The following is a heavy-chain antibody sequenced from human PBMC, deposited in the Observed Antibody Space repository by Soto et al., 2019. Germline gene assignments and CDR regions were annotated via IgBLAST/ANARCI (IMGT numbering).Heavy chain of an antibody. CDR1: GDSISSYY. Sequence: QVQLQESGPGLVKPSETLSLTCAVSGDSISSYYCMWIRQPPGKGLESIGYLYYGRSANYNPSLTTLVTVSVDPSTNQCSLTLSSMTAADTAVYYCALRSMAVVPAYWGQGTLVTVSS. CDR3: ALRSMAVVPAY. D-gene: IGHD3-22*01. CDR2: LYYGRSA. V-gene: IGHV4-59*01. J-gene: IGHJ4*02.